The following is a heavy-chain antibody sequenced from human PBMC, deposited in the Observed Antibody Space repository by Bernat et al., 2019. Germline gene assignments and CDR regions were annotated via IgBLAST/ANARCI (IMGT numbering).Heavy chain of an antibody. J-gene: IGHJ4*02. Sequence: QITLKESGPTLVKPTQTLTLTRTFSGFSLSTSGVGVGWIRQPPGKALEWLALIYWDDDKRYSPSLKSRLTITKDTSKNQVVLTMTNMDPVDTATYYCAHRLHNWNYDYEVNYFDYWGQGTLVTVSS. V-gene: IGHV2-5*02. D-gene: IGHD1-7*01. CDR2: IYWDDDK. CDR3: AHRLHNWNYDYEVNYFDY. CDR1: GFSLSTSGVG.